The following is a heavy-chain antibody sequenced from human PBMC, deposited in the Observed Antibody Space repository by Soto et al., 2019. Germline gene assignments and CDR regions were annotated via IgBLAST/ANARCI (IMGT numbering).Heavy chain of an antibody. V-gene: IGHV2-5*02. D-gene: IGHD3-3*01. Sequence: QITLNESGPTVVRPTEPLTLTCRFSGFSLTTSGVGVGWIRQSPGKAPEGLALIYWDDDKRYSASLKSRLTITKDTTKNQVVLPMSDLDPTATAAYYCAHRVLRTVFGLVTTTAIYFDFWGQGTPVAVSS. J-gene: IGHJ4*02. CDR1: GFSLTTSGVG. CDR2: IYWDDDK. CDR3: AHRVLRTVFGLVTTTAIYFDF.